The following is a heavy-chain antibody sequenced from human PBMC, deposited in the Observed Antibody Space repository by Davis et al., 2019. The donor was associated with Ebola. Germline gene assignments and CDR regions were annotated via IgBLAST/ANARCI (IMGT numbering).Heavy chain of an antibody. Sequence: ASVKVSCKASGYTFNSYGISWVRQAPGQGLEWMAWNNAYNGHTNYAQKFQGRLTLTTDTSTTTAYMELTSLRSDDTAVYYCARTITMVQGGAFDIWGQGTTVTVSS. CDR3: ARTITMVQGGAFDI. V-gene: IGHV1-18*04. CDR2: NNAYNGHT. D-gene: IGHD3-10*01. J-gene: IGHJ3*02. CDR1: GYTFNSYG.